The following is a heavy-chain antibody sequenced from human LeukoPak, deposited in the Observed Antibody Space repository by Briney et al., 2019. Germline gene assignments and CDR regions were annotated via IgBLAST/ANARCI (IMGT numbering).Heavy chain of an antibody. V-gene: IGHV4-59*01. CDR2: IYYSGST. D-gene: IGHD2-2*01. CDR1: GGSISSYY. J-gene: IGHJ2*01. Sequence: SETLSLTCTFSGGSISSYYWSWIRQPPGKGLEWIGYIYYSGSTNYNPSLKSRVTISVDTSKNQFSLKLSSVTAADTAVYYCARDVVVVPAAIPSWYFDLWGRGTLVTVSS. CDR3: ARDVVVVPAAIPSWYFDL.